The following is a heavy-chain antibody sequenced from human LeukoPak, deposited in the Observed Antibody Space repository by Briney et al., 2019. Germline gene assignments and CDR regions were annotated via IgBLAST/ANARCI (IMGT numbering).Heavy chain of an antibody. CDR3: ARDSHYSNYGPAFDY. V-gene: IGHV1-69*05. CDR1: GGTFSSYA. D-gene: IGHD4-11*01. J-gene: IGHJ4*02. Sequence: ASVKVSCKASGGTFSSYAISWVRQAPGQGLEWMGRIIPIFGTANYAQKFQGRVTITTDESTSTAYMELSSLRSEDTAVYYCARDSHYSNYGPAFDYWGQGTLVTVSS. CDR2: IIPIFGTA.